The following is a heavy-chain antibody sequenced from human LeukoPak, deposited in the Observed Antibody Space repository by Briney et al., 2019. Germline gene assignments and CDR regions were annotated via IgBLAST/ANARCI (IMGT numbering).Heavy chain of an antibody. J-gene: IGHJ5*02. Sequence: PSETLSLTCTVSGGSISSRYWSWIRQPPGKGLEWIGSIYHSGSTYYNPSLKSRVTISVDTSKNQFSLKLSSVTAADTAVYYCARHSHPLVQLWLRSFDWFDPWGQGTLVTVYS. CDR3: ARHSHPLVQLWLRSFDWFDP. V-gene: IGHV4-59*08. D-gene: IGHD5-18*01. CDR1: GGSISSRY. CDR2: IYHSGST.